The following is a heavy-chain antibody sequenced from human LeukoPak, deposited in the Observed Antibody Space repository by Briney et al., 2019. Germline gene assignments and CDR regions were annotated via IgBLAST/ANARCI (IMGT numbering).Heavy chain of an antibody. CDR1: GFTLNKYP. CDR2: ISSSSSYI. CDR3: ARGGMSYYDFWSGHSEFQH. V-gene: IGHV3-21*01. D-gene: IGHD3-3*01. Sequence: GGSLRLSCSVSGFTLNKYPMNWVRQAPGKGLEWVSSISSSSSYIYYADSVKGRFTISRDNAKNSLYLQMNSLRVEDTAVYYCARGGMSYYDFWSGHSEFQHWGQGTLVTVSS. J-gene: IGHJ1*01.